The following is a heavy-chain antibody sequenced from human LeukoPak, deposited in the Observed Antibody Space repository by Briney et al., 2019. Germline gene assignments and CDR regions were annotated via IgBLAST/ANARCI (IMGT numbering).Heavy chain of an antibody. V-gene: IGHV3-66*01. CDR1: GFLVRHNY. Sequence: PGGSLRLSCAASGFLVRHNYMSWVRQAPGRGLEWVSIIYNSGNTDYADSVKGRFTISRDNAKNTLYLQMNSLRAEDTAVYYCARDAWDSSGWFDDYWGQGTLVTVSS. CDR3: ARDAWDSSGWFDDY. D-gene: IGHD6-19*01. J-gene: IGHJ4*02. CDR2: IYNSGNT.